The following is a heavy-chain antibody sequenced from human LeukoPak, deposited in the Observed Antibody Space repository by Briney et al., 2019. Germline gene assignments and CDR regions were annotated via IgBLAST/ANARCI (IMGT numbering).Heavy chain of an antibody. D-gene: IGHD1-26*01. CDR3: VRTRYSGSYDGFDP. V-gene: IGHV3-66*01. Sequence: GGSLRLSCAASGFTVSSNYMSWVRQAPGEGLEWVSVIYSGGSTYYADSVKGRFSISRDKSKNTLYLQMNSLRAEDTALFYCVRTRYSGSYDGFDPWGQGTLVTVSS. CDR1: GFTVSSNY. CDR2: IYSGGST. J-gene: IGHJ5*02.